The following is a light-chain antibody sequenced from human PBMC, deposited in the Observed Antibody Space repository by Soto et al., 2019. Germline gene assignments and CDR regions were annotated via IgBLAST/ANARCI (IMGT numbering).Light chain of an antibody. CDR3: AAGDDSLSVYV. CDR1: SSNIGSNY. CDR2: RNN. J-gene: IGLJ1*01. Sequence: QSVLTQPPSASGTPGQRVTISCSGSSSNIGSNYVYWYQQLPGTAPKLLIYRNNQRPSGVPDRFSGSKSGTSASLAISGLRSEDGANYYCAAGDDSLSVYVFGTGTKVTVL. V-gene: IGLV1-47*01.